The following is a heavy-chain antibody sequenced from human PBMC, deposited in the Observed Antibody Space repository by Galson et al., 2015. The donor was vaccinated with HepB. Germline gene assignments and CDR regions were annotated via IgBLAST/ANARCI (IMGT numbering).Heavy chain of an antibody. Sequence: SLRLSCAASGFMFGNYAMSWVRQAPEKGLEWVSAISGRGGTTYYADSVKGRFTMSRDNSKNTLYLQMNSLRAEDSAVYYCARAETGTTTFFDFWGQGTLVTVSS. CDR1: GFMFGNYA. CDR2: ISGRGGTT. CDR3: ARAETGTTTFFDF. J-gene: IGHJ4*02. V-gene: IGHV3-23*01. D-gene: IGHD1-7*01.